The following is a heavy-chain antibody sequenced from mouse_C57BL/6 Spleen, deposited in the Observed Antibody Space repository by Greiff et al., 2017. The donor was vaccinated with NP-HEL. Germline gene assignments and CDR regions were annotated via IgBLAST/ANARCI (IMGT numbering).Heavy chain of an antibody. Sequence: QVQLQQPGAELVRPGTSVKLSCKASGYTFTSYWMHWVKQRPGQGLEWIGVIDPSDSYTNYNQKFKGKATLTVDTSSSTAYMQLSSLTSEDAAVYYCARGKLRGYYFDCWGQGTTLTVSS. CDR1: GYTFTSYW. CDR2: IDPSDSYT. J-gene: IGHJ2*01. CDR3: ARGKLRGYYFDC. V-gene: IGHV1-59*01. D-gene: IGHD4-1*01.